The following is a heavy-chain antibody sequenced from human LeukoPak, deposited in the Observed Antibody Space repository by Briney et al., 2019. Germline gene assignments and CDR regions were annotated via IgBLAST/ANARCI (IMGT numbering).Heavy chain of an antibody. CDR1: GFTFSSYG. J-gene: IGHJ4*02. CDR2: ISYDGSNK. Sequence: PGGSLRLSCAASGFTFSSYGMHWVRQAPGKGLEWVAVISYDGSNKYYADSVKGRFTISRDNSKNTLYLQMNSLRAEDTAVYYCARGARGNYFDYWGQGTLVTVSS. CDR3: ARGARGNYFDY. V-gene: IGHV3-30*03. D-gene: IGHD3-10*01.